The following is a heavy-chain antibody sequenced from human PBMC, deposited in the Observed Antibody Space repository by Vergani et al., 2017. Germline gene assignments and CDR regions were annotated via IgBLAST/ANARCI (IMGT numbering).Heavy chain of an antibody. D-gene: IGHD3-3*01. Sequence: QVQLQQWGAGLLKPSETLSLTCAVYGGSFSGYHWSWIRQPPGKGLAWIGEINHSGSTNYNPSLKSRVTISVDTSKNQFSLKLSSVTAADTAVYYCARVPDYDFWSGYYTYYYYYMDVWGKGP. V-gene: IGHV4-34*01. J-gene: IGHJ6*03. CDR3: ARVPDYDFWSGYYTYYYYYMDV. CDR1: GGSFSGYH. CDR2: INHSGST.